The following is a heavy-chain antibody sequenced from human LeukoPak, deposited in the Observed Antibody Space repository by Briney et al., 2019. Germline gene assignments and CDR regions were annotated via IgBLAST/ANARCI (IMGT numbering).Heavy chain of an antibody. CDR2: TNSDGSYT. D-gene: IGHD5-12*01. CDR1: GFTFSSYW. J-gene: IGHJ4*02. V-gene: IGHV3-74*01. CDR3: ARGPSGYINY. Sequence: GGSLRLSCAASGFTFSSYWMHWVRQAPGKGLVWVSRTNSDGSYTSYADSVKGRFTISRDNAKNTLYLQMNSLRAEDTAVYYCARGPSGYINYWGQGTLVTVSS.